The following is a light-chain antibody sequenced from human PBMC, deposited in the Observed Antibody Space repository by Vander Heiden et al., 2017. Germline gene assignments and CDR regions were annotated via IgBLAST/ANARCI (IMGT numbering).Light chain of an antibody. Sequence: QSVLTPPPSASATTGQRVTLSCSGSSSNIGSNYVYWYQQRPGTAPKLLIYRNNHRPSGVPDRFSGSKSGTSASLAISGLRSEDEADYYCAAWDDSLSASGVFGGGTKLTVL. CDR1: SSNIGSNY. J-gene: IGLJ3*02. CDR3: AAWDDSLSASGV. V-gene: IGLV1-47*01. CDR2: RNN.